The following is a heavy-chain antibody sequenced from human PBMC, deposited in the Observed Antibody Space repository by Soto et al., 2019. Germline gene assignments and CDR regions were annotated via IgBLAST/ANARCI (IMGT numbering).Heavy chain of an antibody. CDR1: GFPFSTYA. Sequence: EVQLLESGGNLVQPGGSLRLSCAGSGFPFSTYAVSWVRQTPGKGLEWVSAISPTGGSTYYAASVRGRFTISRDNSKNTVFLQMSGLRAEDTAIYYCAKAKRGILPTTTGGLDYWAQGTVLSVSS. V-gene: IGHV3-23*01. CDR2: ISPTGGST. CDR3: AKAKRGILPTTTGGLDY. J-gene: IGHJ4*02. D-gene: IGHD4-4*01.